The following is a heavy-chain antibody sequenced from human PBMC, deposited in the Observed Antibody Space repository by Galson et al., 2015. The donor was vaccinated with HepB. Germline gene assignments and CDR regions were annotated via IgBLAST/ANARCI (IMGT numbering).Heavy chain of an antibody. CDR3: AKSLYPSWNTEYWYFDL. CDR1: GFTFSSYA. CDR2: ISGSGGST. J-gene: IGHJ2*01. D-gene: IGHD1/OR15-1a*01. V-gene: IGHV3-23*01. Sequence: SLRLSCAASGFTFSSYAMSWVRQAPGKGLEWVSAISGSGGSTYYADSVKGRFTISRDNSKNTLYLQMNSLRAEDTAVYYCAKSLYPSWNTEYWYFDLWGRGTLVTVSS.